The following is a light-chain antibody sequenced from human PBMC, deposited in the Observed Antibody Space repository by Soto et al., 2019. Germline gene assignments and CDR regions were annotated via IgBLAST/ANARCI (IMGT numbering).Light chain of an antibody. Sequence: EIVLMQSPGTLSLSPGERATLSCRASQTVRTNYLAWFQHKPGQAPRLLIYGASSRATGIPDRFSGSGSGTDFTLTINRLEPEDFAVYFCQQYSDSPLTFGGGTEVEIK. J-gene: IGKJ4*01. CDR2: GAS. CDR3: QQYSDSPLT. CDR1: QTVRTNY. V-gene: IGKV3-20*01.